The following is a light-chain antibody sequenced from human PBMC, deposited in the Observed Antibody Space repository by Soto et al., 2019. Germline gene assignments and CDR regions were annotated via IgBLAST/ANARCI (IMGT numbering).Light chain of an antibody. J-gene: IGKJ4*01. CDR1: QSVSSSF. V-gene: IGKV3-20*01. CDR3: RQYVSSPLT. CDR2: GAS. Sequence: EIVLTQSPGTLSLSPGERATLSCRASQSVSSSFLAWYQQKPGQAPRLLIYGASSRATGIPDRFSGSGSGTDFTLTSSRLEPEDVALYFCRQYVSSPLTFGGGNKVEIK.